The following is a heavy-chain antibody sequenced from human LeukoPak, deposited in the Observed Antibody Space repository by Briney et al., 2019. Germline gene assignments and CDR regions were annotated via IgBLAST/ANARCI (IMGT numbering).Heavy chain of an antibody. CDR3: ANVDGYCSSTSCPPKHYYYGMDV. J-gene: IGHJ6*02. V-gene: IGHV3-23*01. Sequence: GGSLRLSCAASGFTFSSYAMSWVRQAPGKGLEWVSAISGSGGSTYYADSVKGRFTISRDNSKNTLYLQMNSLRAEDTAVYYCANVDGYCSSTSCPPKHYYYGMDVWGQGTTVTVSS. D-gene: IGHD2-2*01. CDR2: ISGSGGST. CDR1: GFTFSSYA.